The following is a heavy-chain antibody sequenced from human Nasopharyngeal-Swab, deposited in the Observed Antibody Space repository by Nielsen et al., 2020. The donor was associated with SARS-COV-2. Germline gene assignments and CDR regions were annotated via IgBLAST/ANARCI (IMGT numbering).Heavy chain of an antibody. D-gene: IGHD3-22*01. Sequence: GESLKISCAASGFSFGTYSMNWVRQAPGKGLEWVSYISSSRSIIYYAGSVKGRFTISRDNAKTSLYLQMNSLRDEDTAVYYCASGFSDSSGYQGSYFYYWGQGTLVTVSS. CDR1: GFSFGTYS. CDR3: ASGFSDSSGYQGSYFYY. CDR2: ISSSRSII. J-gene: IGHJ4*02. V-gene: IGHV3-48*02.